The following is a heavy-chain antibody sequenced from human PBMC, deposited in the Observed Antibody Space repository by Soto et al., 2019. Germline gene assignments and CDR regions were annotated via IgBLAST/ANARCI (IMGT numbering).Heavy chain of an antibody. CDR2: IYYSGST. CDR3: ARDGDRGYGGRYYYGMDV. Sequence: KTSETLSLTCTVSGGSISSGDYYWSWIRQPPGKGLEWIGYIYYSGSTYYNPSLKSRVTISVDTSKNQFSLKLSSVTAADTAVYYCARDGDRGYGGRYYYGMDVWGQGTTVTVSS. V-gene: IGHV4-30-4*01. D-gene: IGHD4-17*01. J-gene: IGHJ6*02. CDR1: GGSISSGDYY.